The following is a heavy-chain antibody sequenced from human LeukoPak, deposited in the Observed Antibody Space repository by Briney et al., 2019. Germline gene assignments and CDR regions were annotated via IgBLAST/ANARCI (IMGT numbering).Heavy chain of an antibody. V-gene: IGHV3-23*01. D-gene: IGHD5-24*01. CDR3: ARGQYTDGLSY. CDR1: GFTLSSYA. CDR2: VDGGGGGT. Sequence: PGGSLRLSCAASGFTLSSYAMTWVRQAPGRGLEWVSSVDGGGGGTYYADSVKGRFTISRDNSKDTLYLQMNGLRAEDTAVFYCARGQYTDGLSYWGQGTLVTVSS. J-gene: IGHJ4*02.